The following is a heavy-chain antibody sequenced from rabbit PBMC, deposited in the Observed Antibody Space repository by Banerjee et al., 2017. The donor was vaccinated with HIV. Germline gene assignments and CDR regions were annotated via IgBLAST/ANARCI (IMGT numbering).Heavy chain of an antibody. V-gene: IGHV1S45*01. D-gene: IGHD4-2*01. J-gene: IGHJ4*01. Sequence: QEQLKETGGGLVQPGGTLTLTCKASGFDLSGYYHMCWVRQAPGKGLEWIACIYGGWNAIYYASWAKGRFTISKTSSTTVILQMTSLTAVDTATYFCARSAGGSAYLNLWGPGTLVTVS. CDR3: ARSAGGSAYLNL. CDR2: IYGGWNAI. CDR1: GFDLSGYYH.